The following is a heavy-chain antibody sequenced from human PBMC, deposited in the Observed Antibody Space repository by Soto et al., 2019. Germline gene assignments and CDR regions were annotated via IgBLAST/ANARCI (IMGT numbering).Heavy chain of an antibody. CDR1: GGSISSSSYY. V-gene: IGHV4-39*01. J-gene: IGHJ4*02. CDR3: ARHYGDYDLDY. Sequence: TSETLSLTCTVSGGSISSSSYYWGWIRQPPGKGLEWIGSIYYSGSTYYNPSLKSRVTISVDTSKNQFSLKLSSVTAADTAVYYCARHYGDYDLDYWGQGTLVTVSS. D-gene: IGHD4-17*01. CDR2: IYYSGST.